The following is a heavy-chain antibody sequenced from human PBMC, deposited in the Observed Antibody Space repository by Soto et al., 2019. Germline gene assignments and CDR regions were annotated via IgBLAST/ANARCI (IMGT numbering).Heavy chain of an antibody. D-gene: IGHD2-8*01. V-gene: IGHV3-23*01. CDR3: AGRYCTNGVCYTNYYYYIDV. J-gene: IGHJ6*03. CDR1: GFTFSTYA. Sequence: EVQLLESGGGLVQPGGSLRLSCAASGFTFSTYAMSWGRQAPGKGLEWVSAITTSGGNTYYADSVQGRFTISRDNSNNTLYLQMNSLRAEDTAVYYCAGRYCTNGVCYTNYYYYIDVWGKGTTVTVSS. CDR2: ITTSGGNT.